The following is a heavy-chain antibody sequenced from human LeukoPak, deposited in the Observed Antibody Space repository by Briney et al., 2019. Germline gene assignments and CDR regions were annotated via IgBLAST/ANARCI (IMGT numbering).Heavy chain of an antibody. CDR3: ARDLHPTYYDFWSGQANWFDP. CDR2: ISAYNGNT. V-gene: IGHV1-18*01. Sequence: ASVKVSCKASGYTFTSYGISWVRQAPGQGLEWMGWISAYNGNTNYAQKLQGRVTMTTDTSTSTAYMELRSLRSDDTAVYYCARDLHPTYYDFWSGQANWFDPWGQGTLVTVSS. D-gene: IGHD3-3*01. CDR1: GYTFTSYG. J-gene: IGHJ5*02.